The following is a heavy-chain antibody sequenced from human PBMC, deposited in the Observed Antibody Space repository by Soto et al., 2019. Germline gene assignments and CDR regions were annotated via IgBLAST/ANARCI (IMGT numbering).Heavy chain of an antibody. V-gene: IGHV4-59*11. D-gene: IGHD1-1*01. Sequence: PSETLSLTCTVSGGSISSHYWSWIRQPPGKGLEWIGYIYYSGSTNYNPSLKSRVTISVDTSKNQFSLKMSSVTAADTAVYYCARLATRYYFDYWGQGTLVTVS. CDR2: IYYSGST. CDR3: ARLATRYYFDY. CDR1: GGSISSHY. J-gene: IGHJ4*02.